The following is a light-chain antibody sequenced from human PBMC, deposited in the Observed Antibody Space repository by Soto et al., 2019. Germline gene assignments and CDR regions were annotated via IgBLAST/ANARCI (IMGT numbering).Light chain of an antibody. CDR2: DVS. CDR1: SSAVGGYNY. J-gene: IGLJ1*01. V-gene: IGLV2-14*03. Sequence: QSVLTQPASVSGSPGQSITISCTGTSSAVGGYNYVSWYQHHPGKAPKLIIFDVSNRPSGISNRFSGSKSGNTASLTISGLQAEDEADYYCISYTSSSPYVFGTGTKVTV. CDR3: ISYTSSSPYV.